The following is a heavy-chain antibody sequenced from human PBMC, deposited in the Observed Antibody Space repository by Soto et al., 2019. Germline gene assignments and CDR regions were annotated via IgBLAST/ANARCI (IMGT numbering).Heavy chain of an antibody. J-gene: IGHJ5*02. CDR1: GYTLTELS. V-gene: IGHV1-24*01. D-gene: IGHD3-22*01. CDR2: FDPEDGET. CDR3: ATASYDSSGYYYSPRGWFDP. Sequence: ASVKVSCKVSGYTLTELSMHWVRQAPGKGLEWMGGFDPEDGETIYAQKFQGRVTMTEDTSADTAYMELSSLRSEDTAVYYCATASYDSSGYYYSPRGWFDPWGQGTLVTVSS.